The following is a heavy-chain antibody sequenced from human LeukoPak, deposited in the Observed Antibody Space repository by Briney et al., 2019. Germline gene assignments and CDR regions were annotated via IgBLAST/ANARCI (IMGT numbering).Heavy chain of an antibody. D-gene: IGHD2-15*01. CDR1: GGSISSSIYY. Sequence: PLETLSLTSTLSGGSISSSIYYWGWIRQPPGKGLEWIGNIYYSGSAYYNPSLKGRVPISVATSKNQFSLKLSSVTAADTAVYYCARAPYCSGGSCYSGGLYWGQGTLVTVSS. CDR3: ARAPYCSGGSCYSGGLY. CDR2: IYYSGSA. V-gene: IGHV4-39*07. J-gene: IGHJ4*02.